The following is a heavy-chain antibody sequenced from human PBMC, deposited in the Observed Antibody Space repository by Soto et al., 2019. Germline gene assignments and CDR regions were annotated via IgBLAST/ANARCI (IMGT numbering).Heavy chain of an antibody. J-gene: IGHJ4*02. CDR1: GYTFTTYG. CDR2: ISAYTYNT. D-gene: IGHD6-19*01. Sequence: VQLVQSGPEVKKPGASVKVSCKASGYTFTTYGISWVRQAPGQGLEWMGWISAYTYNTNYAQKFQGRVTMTTDTSTSTASLELRSLRSDDTAVYYCARDRSSGWYVYWGQGTLVTVSS. CDR3: ARDRSSGWYVY. V-gene: IGHV1-18*04.